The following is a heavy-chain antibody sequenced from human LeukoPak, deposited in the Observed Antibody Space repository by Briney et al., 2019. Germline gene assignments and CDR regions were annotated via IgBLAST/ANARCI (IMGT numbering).Heavy chain of an antibody. J-gene: IGHJ4*02. V-gene: IGHV3-7*05. D-gene: IGHD4-23*01. CDR3: AANGGPFDF. CDR2: IKQEGSEK. CDR1: GFTFRSYW. Sequence: GGSLILSCAASGFTFRSYWMSWVRQAPGKGLEFVANIKQEGSEKYYVDSVKGRFTISRDNAKNSLYLQMNGLRAEDAAVYYCAANGGPFDFWGQGTLVTVSA.